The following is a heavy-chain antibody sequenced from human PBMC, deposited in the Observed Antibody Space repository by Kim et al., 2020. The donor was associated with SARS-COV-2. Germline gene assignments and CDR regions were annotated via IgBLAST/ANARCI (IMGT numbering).Heavy chain of an antibody. D-gene: IGHD2-2*01. CDR3: ARRSTFDY. CDR2: GSAK. Sequence: GSAKYYVDSVKGRFTISRDNAKNSLYLQMNSLRAEDTAVYYCARRSTFDYWGQGTLVTVSS. J-gene: IGHJ4*02. V-gene: IGHV3-7*01.